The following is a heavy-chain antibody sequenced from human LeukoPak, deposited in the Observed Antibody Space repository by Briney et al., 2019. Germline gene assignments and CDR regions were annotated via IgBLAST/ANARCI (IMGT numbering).Heavy chain of an antibody. CDR2: IHYSGST. Sequence: PSETLSLTCTVSGGSISSYYWSWIRQPPGKGLEWIGYIHYSGSTNYNPSLKSRVTISVDTSKNQFSLKLSSVTAADTAVYYCARQDVYSSSWTDYYYYMDVWGKGTTVTVSS. J-gene: IGHJ6*03. V-gene: IGHV4-59*08. D-gene: IGHD6-13*01. CDR1: GGSISSYY. CDR3: ARQDVYSSSWTDYYYYMDV.